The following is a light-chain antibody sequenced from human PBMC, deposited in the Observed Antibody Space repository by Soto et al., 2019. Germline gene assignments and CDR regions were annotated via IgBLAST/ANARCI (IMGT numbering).Light chain of an antibody. V-gene: IGKV3-20*01. CDR2: GAS. J-gene: IGKJ1*01. CDR1: QNIFSNY. CDR3: QQTYSSPQWT. Sequence: EIVLTQSPDTVSVSPGERVTLSCRASQNIFSNYLAWYQQKPGQAPRLLIYGASTRATGIADRFSAYGSGTDFTLTISSLQPEDFATYYCQQTYSSPQWTFGQGTKVDIK.